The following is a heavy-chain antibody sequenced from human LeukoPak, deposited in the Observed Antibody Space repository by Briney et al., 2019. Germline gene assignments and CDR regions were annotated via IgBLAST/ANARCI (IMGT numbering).Heavy chain of an antibody. CDR2: VSAYNGNT. J-gene: IGHJ4*02. Sequence: ASVKVSCKASGYTFTIYVINWVRQAPGQGLEWVGWVSAYNGNTKYTQKFQGRLTITTDTSTSTAYMELRSLRSDDTAVYFCARENMCERSRVDYWGEGTLVTVSS. CDR3: ARENMCERSRVDY. V-gene: IGHV1-18*04. CDR1: GYTFTIYV. D-gene: IGHD2/OR15-2a*01.